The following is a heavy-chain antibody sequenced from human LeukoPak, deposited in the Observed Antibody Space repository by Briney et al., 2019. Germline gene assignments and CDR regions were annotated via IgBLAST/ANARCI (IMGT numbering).Heavy chain of an antibody. CDR2: ISGGGSST. V-gene: IGHV3-23*01. CDR3: AHTDSYYFDSGMVS. Sequence: GRSLRLSCTASGFRFSNYAMNWVRQAPGKGLEWVSVISGGGSSTNYADSVKGRFTISRENSKNTLYLQMNSLRAEDTAVYYCAHTDSYYFDSGMVSWGQGALVTVSS. D-gene: IGHD3-22*01. J-gene: IGHJ5*02. CDR1: GFRFSNYA.